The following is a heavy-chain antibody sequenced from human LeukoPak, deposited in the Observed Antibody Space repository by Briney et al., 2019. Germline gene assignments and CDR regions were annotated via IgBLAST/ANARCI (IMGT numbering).Heavy chain of an antibody. CDR1: GFTFSRYS. Sequence: PGGSLRLSCVASGFTFSRYSMNWVRQAPGKGLHWVSYISTTGSTIYYADSVKGRFTISRDNAKNSLYLQMNSLRDEDTAVYYCATITVTNYYYYGMDVWGQGTTVTVSS. D-gene: IGHD4-17*01. J-gene: IGHJ6*02. V-gene: IGHV3-48*02. CDR2: ISTTGSTI. CDR3: ATITVTNYYYYGMDV.